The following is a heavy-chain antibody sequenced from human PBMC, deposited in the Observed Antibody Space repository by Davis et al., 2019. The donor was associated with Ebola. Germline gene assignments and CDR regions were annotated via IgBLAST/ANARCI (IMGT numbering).Heavy chain of an antibody. J-gene: IGHJ6*03. V-gene: IGHV3-30-3*01. CDR1: GFTFSSYA. CDR2: ISYDGSNK. Sequence: GESLKISCAASGFTFSSYAMHWVRQAPGKGLEWVAVISYDGSNKYYADSVKGRFTISRDNSKNTLYLQMNSLRAEDTAVYYCARGAYYYYMDVWGKGTTVTVSS. CDR3: ARGAYYYYMDV.